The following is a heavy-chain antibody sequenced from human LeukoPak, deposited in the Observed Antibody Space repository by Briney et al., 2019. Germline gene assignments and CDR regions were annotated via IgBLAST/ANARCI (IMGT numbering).Heavy chain of an antibody. CDR3: ATLVSTRYYFDY. J-gene: IGHJ4*02. Sequence: SETLSLTCAVYGGSFSGYYWSWIRQPPGKGLEWIGNIHHSGITYYNHFNSSLKSRVTISIDTSKNQFSLRLTSVTAADTAVYFCATLVSTRYYFDYWGQGTLVTVSS. V-gene: IGHV4-34*01. CDR2: IHHSGIT. D-gene: IGHD5/OR15-5a*01. CDR1: GGSFSGYY.